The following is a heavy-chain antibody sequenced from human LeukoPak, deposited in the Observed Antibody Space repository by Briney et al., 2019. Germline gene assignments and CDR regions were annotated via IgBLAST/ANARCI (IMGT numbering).Heavy chain of an antibody. Sequence: GGSLRLSCAASGFTFSSHAMIWVRQAPGKGLEWVSSITANAVGTYYADSVKGRFTISRDNAKSTLYLQMNSLRAEDTAVYYCAKDRDPMPSRGMDVWGQGTTVAVSS. CDR1: GFTFSSHA. V-gene: IGHV3-23*01. D-gene: IGHD2-2*01. CDR3: AKDRDPMPSRGMDV. CDR2: ITANAVGT. J-gene: IGHJ6*02.